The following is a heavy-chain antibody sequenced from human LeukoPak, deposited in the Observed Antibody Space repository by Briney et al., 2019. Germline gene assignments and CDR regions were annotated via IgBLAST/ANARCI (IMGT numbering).Heavy chain of an antibody. J-gene: IGHJ6*02. CDR3: ARDLAAAYIPYYSYSMDV. CDR1: GFTFSIYG. CDR2: IWYDGSNK. V-gene: IGHV3-33*01. Sequence: GRSLRLSCAASGFTFSIYGMHGVRQAPGKGLEWVAVIWYDGSNKYYADSVKGRFTISRDNSKNTLYLQMNSLRAEDTAVYYCARDLAAAYIPYYSYSMDVWVQRTTVTVSS. D-gene: IGHD6-13*01.